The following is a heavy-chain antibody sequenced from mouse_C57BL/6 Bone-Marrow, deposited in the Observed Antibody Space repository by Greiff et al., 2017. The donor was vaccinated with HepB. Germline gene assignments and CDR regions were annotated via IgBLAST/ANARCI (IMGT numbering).Heavy chain of an antibody. CDR1: GYTFTSYW. D-gene: IGHD2-13*01. CDR3: ARGYGDYRYAFDY. Sequence: QVQLQQPGAELVKPGASVKMSCKASGYTFTSYWITWVKQRPGQGLEWIGDIYPGSGSTNYTEKFKSKATLTVDTTSSTAYMQLSSLTSEDTAVYYCARGYGDYRYAFDYWGQGTSVTVSS. J-gene: IGHJ4*01. V-gene: IGHV1-55*01. CDR2: IYPGSGST.